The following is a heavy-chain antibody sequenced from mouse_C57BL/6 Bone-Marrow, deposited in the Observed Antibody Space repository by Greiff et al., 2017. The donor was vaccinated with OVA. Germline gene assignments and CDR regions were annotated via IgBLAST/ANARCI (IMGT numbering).Heavy chain of an antibody. Sequence: VQLQQSGPELVKPGASVKISCKASGYAFSSSWMNWVKQRPGKGLEWIGRIYPGDGDTNYNGKFKGKATLTADKSSSTAYMQLSILTYEDSAVYFCAIYYYDYWGQGTTLTVSS. J-gene: IGHJ2*01. CDR1: GYAFSSSW. V-gene: IGHV1-82*01. CDR2: IYPGDGDT. CDR3: AIYYYDY. D-gene: IGHD1-1*01.